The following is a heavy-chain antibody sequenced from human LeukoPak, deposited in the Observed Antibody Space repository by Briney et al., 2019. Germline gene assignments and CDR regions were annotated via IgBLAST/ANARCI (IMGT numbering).Heavy chain of an antibody. CDR3: ATKQWLAPPPDS. Sequence: PGGSLRLSCAASGFTFSKYWMLWVRQAPGKGLESVSRINTDGTVTTYADSVKGRFTVSRDNADNTMFLQMNSVRDEDTAVYYCATKQWLAPPPDSWGQGTHVTVSS. J-gene: IGHJ4*02. CDR1: GFTFSKYW. V-gene: IGHV3-74*01. D-gene: IGHD6-19*01. CDR2: INTDGTVT.